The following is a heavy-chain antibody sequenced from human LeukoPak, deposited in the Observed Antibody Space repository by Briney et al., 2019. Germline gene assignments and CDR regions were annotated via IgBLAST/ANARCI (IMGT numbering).Heavy chain of an antibody. CDR3: ARASIRIQLLSSIDY. D-gene: IGHD5-18*01. Sequence: GGSLRLSCAASGFTFSSYAMHWVRQAPGKGLEWVAVISYDGSNKYYADSVKGRFTISRDNSKNTLYLRMNSLRAEDTAVYYCARASIRIQLLSSIDYWGQGTLVTVSS. J-gene: IGHJ4*02. CDR1: GFTFSSYA. V-gene: IGHV3-30*04. CDR2: ISYDGSNK.